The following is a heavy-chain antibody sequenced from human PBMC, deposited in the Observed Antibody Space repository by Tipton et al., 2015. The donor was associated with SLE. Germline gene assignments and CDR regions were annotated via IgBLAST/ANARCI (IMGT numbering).Heavy chain of an antibody. D-gene: IGHD3-16*01. Sequence: TLSLTCVVSRYSISSGHYWGWIRQAPGKGLEGVGRIYTSGATDDNPSLKSRVTMSVDMSKNQIFLKMTSVTAADSAVYFCARVWLNNAFDIWGQGTRVTVSS. J-gene: IGHJ3*02. CDR1: RYSISSGHY. CDR2: IYTSGAT. V-gene: IGHV4-38-2*01. CDR3: ARVWLNNAFDI.